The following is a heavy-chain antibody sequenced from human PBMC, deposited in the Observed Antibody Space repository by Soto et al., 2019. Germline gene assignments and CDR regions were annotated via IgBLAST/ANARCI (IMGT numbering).Heavy chain of an antibody. V-gene: IGHV3-48*02. CDR2: ISSSSSTI. CDR1: GITFSTYN. D-gene: IGHD6-19*01. J-gene: IGHJ4*02. Sequence: QPGGSLRLSCVASGITFSTYNMNWVRQAPGKGLEWVSHISSSSSTIHYADSVKGRFTISRDNAKNSLYLQMNSLRDEDTAVYYCASDRYSSGFHYYWGQGTLVTVSS. CDR3: ASDRYSSGFHYY.